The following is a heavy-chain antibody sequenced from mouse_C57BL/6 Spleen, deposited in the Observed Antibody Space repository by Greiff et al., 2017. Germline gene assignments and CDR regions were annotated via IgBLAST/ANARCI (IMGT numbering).Heavy chain of an antibody. D-gene: IGHD2-12*01. Sequence: QVQLQQSGPELVKPGASVKISCKASGYAFSSSWMNWVKQRPGKGLEWIGRIYPGDGDTNYNGKFKGKATLTADKSSSTAYMQLSSLTSEDSAVYFCARDYTTGYFDVWGTGTTVTVSS. CDR3: ARDYTTGYFDV. CDR2: IYPGDGDT. CDR1: GYAFSSSW. J-gene: IGHJ1*03. V-gene: IGHV1-82*01.